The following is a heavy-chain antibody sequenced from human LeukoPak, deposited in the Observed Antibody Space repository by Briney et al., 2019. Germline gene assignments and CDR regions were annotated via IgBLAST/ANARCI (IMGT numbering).Heavy chain of an antibody. D-gene: IGHD3-22*01. J-gene: IGHJ4*02. V-gene: IGHV3-53*01. CDR2: IYSGGST. CDR1: GFTVSSNY. Sequence: GGSLRLSCAASGFTVSSNYMSWVRQAPGKGLEWVSVIYSGGSTYYADSVKGRFTISRDNSKNTLYLQMNSLRAEDTAVYYCAREGTVNPYYYDSSGYYPVGYWGQGTLVTVSS. CDR3: AREGTVNPYYYDSSGYYPVGY.